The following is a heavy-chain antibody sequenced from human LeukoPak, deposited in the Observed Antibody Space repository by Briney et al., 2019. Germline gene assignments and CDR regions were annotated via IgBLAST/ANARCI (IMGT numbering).Heavy chain of an antibody. D-gene: IGHD2-2*03. Sequence: GGSLRLSCAASGFTFSSYGMSWVRQAPGKGLEWVSAISGSGGSTYYADSVKGRFTISRDNSKNTLYLQMNSLRDEDTAVYYCAKDSHWILFDDWGQRTLVTVSS. CDR2: ISGSGGST. CDR1: GFTFSSYG. V-gene: IGHV3-23*01. CDR3: AKDSHWILFDD. J-gene: IGHJ4*02.